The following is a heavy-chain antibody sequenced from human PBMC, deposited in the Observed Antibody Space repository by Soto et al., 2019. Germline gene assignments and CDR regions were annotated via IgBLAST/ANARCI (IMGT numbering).Heavy chain of an antibody. V-gene: IGHV4-34*01. J-gene: IGHJ4*02. D-gene: IGHD4-17*01. CDR1: GGSFSGYY. CDR3: ARRKFYGDYVFDY. CDR2: ISHSGST. Sequence: QVQLQQWGAGLLKPSETLSLTCAVYGGSFSGYYWSWIRQPPGKGLEWIGEISHSGSTNYNPSLKSRVTISVDTSKNQFSLKLSSVTAADTAVYYCARRKFYGDYVFDYWGQGTLVTVSS.